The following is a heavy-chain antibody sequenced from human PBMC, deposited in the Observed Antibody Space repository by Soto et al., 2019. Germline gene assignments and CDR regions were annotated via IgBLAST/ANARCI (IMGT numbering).Heavy chain of an antibody. D-gene: IGHD6-19*01. CDR1: GGSFSGYY. CDR3: ARGIAVAGTIGWFDP. J-gene: IGHJ5*02. V-gene: IGHV4-34*01. Sequence: SETLSLTCAVYGGSFSGYYWSWIRQPPGKGLEWIGEINHSGSTNYNPSLKSRVTISVDTSKNQFSLKLSSVTAADTAVYYCARGIAVAGTIGWFDPWGQGTLVTVSS. CDR2: INHSGST.